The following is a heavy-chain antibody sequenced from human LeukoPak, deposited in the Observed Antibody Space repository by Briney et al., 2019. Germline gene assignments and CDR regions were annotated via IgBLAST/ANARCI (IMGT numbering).Heavy chain of an antibody. CDR2: INPNSSGT. J-gene: IGHJ4*02. D-gene: IGHD3-22*01. Sequence: ASVKVSCKASEYSFTDYYIHWVRQAPGQGLEWMGWINPNSSGTNSAQKFQARITLTRDTSISTAYMELSRLRSDDTAVYYCAAGPVYDYFEFWGQGTLVTVSS. V-gene: IGHV1-2*02. CDR3: AAGPVYDYFEF. CDR1: EYSFTDYY.